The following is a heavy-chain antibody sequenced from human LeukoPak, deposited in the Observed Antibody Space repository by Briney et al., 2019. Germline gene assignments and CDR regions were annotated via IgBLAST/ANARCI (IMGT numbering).Heavy chain of an antibody. J-gene: IGHJ3*02. Sequence: GSLRLSCAASGFTFSSYSMSWVRQPPGKGLEWIGSIYYSGSTYYNPSLKSRVTISVDTSKNQFSLKLSSVTAADTAVYYCARDSSGYGNFDIWGQGTMVTVSS. D-gene: IGHD5-12*01. V-gene: IGHV4-39*07. CDR2: IYYSGST. CDR3: ARDSSGYGNFDI. CDR1: GFTFSSYS.